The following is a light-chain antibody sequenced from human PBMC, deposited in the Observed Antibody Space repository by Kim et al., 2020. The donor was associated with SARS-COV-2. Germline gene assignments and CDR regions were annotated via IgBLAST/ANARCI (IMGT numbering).Light chain of an antibody. V-gene: IGKV3-20*01. J-gene: IGKJ1*01. CDR2: GAS. CDR1: QSVSSSY. Sequence: EIVLTQSPGTLSLSPGERATLSCRASQSVSSSYLAWYQQKPGQAPRLLIYGASSRAPGIPDRFSGSGPGTDFTLTISRLEPEDFAVYYCQQYGSSPTFGQGTKVDIK. CDR3: QQYGSSPT.